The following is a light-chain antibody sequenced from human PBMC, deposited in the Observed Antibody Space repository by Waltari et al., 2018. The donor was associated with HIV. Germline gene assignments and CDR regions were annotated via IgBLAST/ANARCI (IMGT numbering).Light chain of an antibody. CDR1: ALPKKY. V-gene: IGLV3-25*03. J-gene: IGLJ3*02. CDR3: QSADSSNSWV. CDR2: KDS. Sequence: SYELPQPPSVSVSPGQTARITCSGDALPKKYAYWYQQKPGQAPVLMIYKDSERPSGIPERFSASSAGTTVTLTISGGQAEDEADYYCQSADSSNSWVFGGGTKLTVL.